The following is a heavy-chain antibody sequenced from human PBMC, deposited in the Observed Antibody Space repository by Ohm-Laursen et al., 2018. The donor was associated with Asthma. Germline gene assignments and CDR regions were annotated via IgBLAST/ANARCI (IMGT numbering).Heavy chain of an antibody. CDR1: GFTFTSPA. CDR2: IVVGSGNT. Sequence: SVTAARQASGFTFTSPAAQWARHARGQRLEWIGWIVVGSGNTNYAQKFQERVTITRDMSTSTAYMELSSLRSEDTAVYYRAAENYSNFGYWGQGTLVTVSS. V-gene: IGHV1-58*01. D-gene: IGHD4-11*01. J-gene: IGHJ4*02. CDR3: AAENYSNFGY.